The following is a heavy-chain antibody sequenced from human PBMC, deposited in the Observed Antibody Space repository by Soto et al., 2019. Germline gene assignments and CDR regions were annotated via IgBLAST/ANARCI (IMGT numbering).Heavy chain of an antibody. V-gene: IGHV3-21*01. Sequence: EVQLVESGGGLVKPGGSLRLSCAASGFTFSSYSMNWVRQAPGKGLEWVSSISSSSSYIYYADSVKGRITISRDNAKNSLYLQMNSLRAEDTAVYYCAGGVVSDTATPDYWGQGTLVTVSS. CDR3: AGGVVSDTATPDY. J-gene: IGHJ4*02. CDR1: GFTFSSYS. D-gene: IGHD6-25*01. CDR2: ISSSSSYI.